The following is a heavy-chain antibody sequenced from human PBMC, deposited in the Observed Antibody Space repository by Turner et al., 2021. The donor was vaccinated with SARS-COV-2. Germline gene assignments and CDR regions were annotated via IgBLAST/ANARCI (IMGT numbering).Heavy chain of an antibody. CDR3: AREKGITMIVVANTRGDYFDY. D-gene: IGHD3-22*01. J-gene: IGHJ4*02. CDR1: GSTFTGYY. V-gene: IGHV1-2*02. CDR2: INPNSGGT. Sequence: QVQLVQSGAAVKKPGASVKVSCNASGSTFTGYYMHWVRLAPGQGLEWMGWINPNSGGTNYAQKFQGRVTMTRDTAISTAYMELSRLRSDDTAVYYCAREKGITMIVVANTRGDYFDYWGQGTLVTVSS.